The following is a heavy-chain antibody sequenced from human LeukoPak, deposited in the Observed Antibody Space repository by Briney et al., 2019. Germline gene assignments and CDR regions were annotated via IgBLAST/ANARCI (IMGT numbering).Heavy chain of an antibody. V-gene: IGHV3-23*01. CDR2: ISGSGGST. CDR3: ARRVGATTASNWFDP. D-gene: IGHD1-26*01. J-gene: IGHJ5*02. Sequence: PGGSLRLSCAASGFTFSSYSMNWVRQAPGKGLEWVSAISGSGGSTYYADSVKGRFTISRDNSKNTLYLQMNSLRAEDTAVYYCARRVGATTASNWFDPWGQGTLVTVSS. CDR1: GFTFSSYS.